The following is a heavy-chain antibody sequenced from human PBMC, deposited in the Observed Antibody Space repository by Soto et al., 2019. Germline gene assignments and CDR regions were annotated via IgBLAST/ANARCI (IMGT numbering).Heavy chain of an antibody. D-gene: IGHD3-22*01. V-gene: IGHV3-11*06. J-gene: IGHJ3*02. CDR1: GFTFSDYY. CDR2: ISSSSSYT. CDR3: ARLLGARTYCYDSSGYNDAFDI. Sequence: PGGSLRLSCAASGFTFSDYYMSWIRQAPGKGLEWVSYISSSSSYTNYADSVKGRFTISRDNAKNSLYLQMNSLRAEDTAVYYCARLLGARTYCYDSSGYNDAFDIWGQGTMVTVSS.